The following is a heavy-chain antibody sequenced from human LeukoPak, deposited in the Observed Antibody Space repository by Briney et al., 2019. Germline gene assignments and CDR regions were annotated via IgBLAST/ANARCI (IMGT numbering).Heavy chain of an antibody. D-gene: IGHD3-22*01. J-gene: IGHJ3*02. CDR1: GGSFSGYY. CDR3: ARAALGDSSGYYWSYAFDI. Sequence: SETLSLTCAVYGGSFSGYYWSWIRQPPGKGLEWIGEINHSGSTNYNPSLKSRVTISVDTSKNQFSLKLSSVTAADTAVYYCARAALGDSSGYYWSYAFDIWGRGTMVTVSS. V-gene: IGHV4-34*01. CDR2: INHSGST.